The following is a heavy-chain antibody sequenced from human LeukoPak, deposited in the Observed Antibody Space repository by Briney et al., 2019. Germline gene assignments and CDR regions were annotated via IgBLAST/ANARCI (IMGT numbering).Heavy chain of an antibody. CDR2: ISAYNGNT. Sequence: ASVKVSCKASGYTFTSYGISWVRQAPGQGLEWMGWISAYNGNTNYAQKLQGRVTMTTDTSTSTAYMELRSLRSDDTDVYYCARNLDITMMKALDAFDIWGQGTMVTVSS. CDR1: GYTFTSYG. V-gene: IGHV1-18*01. D-gene: IGHD3-22*01. CDR3: ARNLDITMMKALDAFDI. J-gene: IGHJ3*02.